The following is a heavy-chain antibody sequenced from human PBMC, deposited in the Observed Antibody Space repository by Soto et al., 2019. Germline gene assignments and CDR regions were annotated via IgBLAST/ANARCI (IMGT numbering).Heavy chain of an antibody. CDR1: GFTFSSYW. Sequence: GGSLRLSCAASGFTFSSYWMHWVRQAPGKGLVWVSRINSDGSSTSYADSVKGRFTISRDNAKNTLYLQMNSLRAEDTAVYYCARRLGYCSSTSCYSYFDYWGQGTLVTVSS. CDR3: ARRLGYCSSTSCYSYFDY. CDR2: INSDGSST. D-gene: IGHD2-2*01. V-gene: IGHV3-74*01. J-gene: IGHJ4*02.